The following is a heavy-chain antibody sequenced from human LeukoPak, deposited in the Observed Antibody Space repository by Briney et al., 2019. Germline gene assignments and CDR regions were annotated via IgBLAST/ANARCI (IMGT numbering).Heavy chain of an antibody. CDR3: ARVVRGSSGYRYYFDY. J-gene: IGHJ4*02. CDR2: INTNTGNP. V-gene: IGHV7-4-1*02. Sequence: ASVKVSCKASGYTFTSYTMNWVRQAPGQGLEWMGWINTNTGNPTYAQGFTGRFVFSLDTSVSTAYLQISNLKAEDTAVYYCARVVRGSSGYRYYFDYWGQGTLVTVSS. CDR1: GYTFTSYT. D-gene: IGHD3-22*01.